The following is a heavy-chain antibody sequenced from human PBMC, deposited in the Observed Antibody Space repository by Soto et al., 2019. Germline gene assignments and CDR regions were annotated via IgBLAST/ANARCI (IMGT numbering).Heavy chain of an antibody. Sequence: GGSLRLSCAASGFTFSSYAMSWVRQAPGKGLEWVSAISGSGGSTYYADSVKGRFTISRDNSKNTLYLQMNSLRAEDTAVYYCAKDDIVVVPAAIIEYYYYYGVDVWGQGTTVTVSS. V-gene: IGHV3-23*01. CDR1: GFTFSSYA. CDR3: AKDDIVVVPAAIIEYYYYYGVDV. D-gene: IGHD2-2*02. CDR2: ISGSGGST. J-gene: IGHJ6*02.